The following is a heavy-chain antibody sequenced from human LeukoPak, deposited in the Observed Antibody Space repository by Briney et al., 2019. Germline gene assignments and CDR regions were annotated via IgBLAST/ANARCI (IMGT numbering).Heavy chain of an antibody. CDR2: IIPIFGTA. CDR3: ARGSYSGYDLYWFDP. J-gene: IGHJ5*02. CDR1: GYTFTSYG. D-gene: IGHD5-12*01. Sequence: ASVKVSCKASGYTFTSYGISWVRQAPGQGLEWMGGIIPIFGTANYAQKFQGRVTITANESTSTAYMELSSLRSEDTAVYYCARGSYSGYDLYWFDPWGQGTLVTVSS. V-gene: IGHV1-69*13.